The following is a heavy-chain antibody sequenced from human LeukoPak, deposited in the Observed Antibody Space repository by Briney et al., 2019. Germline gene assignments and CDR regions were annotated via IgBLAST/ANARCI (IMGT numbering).Heavy chain of an antibody. J-gene: IGHJ5*02. CDR2: FYYSGST. CDR3: ARPYYYDSRIDP. D-gene: IGHD3-22*01. CDR1: GGSFSGYY. V-gene: IGHV4-30-4*08. Sequence: PSETPSLPSAVYGGSFSGYYWSWLRQPPGKGLEWIGYFYYSGSTYYNPSLKGRVTISVDTSKNQFSLKLSSVTAADTAVYYCARPYYYDSRIDPWGQGTLVTVSS.